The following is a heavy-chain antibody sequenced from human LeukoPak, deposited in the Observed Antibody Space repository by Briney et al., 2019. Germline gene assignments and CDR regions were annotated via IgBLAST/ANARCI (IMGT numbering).Heavy chain of an antibody. D-gene: IGHD1-26*01. CDR3: AVDHLSMGATVDP. V-gene: IGHV1-2*02. J-gene: IGHJ5*02. CDR2: INPNSGGT. CDR1: GYTFTSYG. Sequence: GASVKVSCKASGYTFTSYGISWVRQAPGQGLEWMGWINPNSGGTNYAQKFQGRVTMTRDTSISTAYMELSRLRSDDTAVYYCAVDHLSMGATVDPWGQGTLVTVSS.